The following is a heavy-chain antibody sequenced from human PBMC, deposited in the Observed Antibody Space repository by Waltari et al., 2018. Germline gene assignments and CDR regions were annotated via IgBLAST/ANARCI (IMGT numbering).Heavy chain of an antibody. CDR3: ARGDGSGSYYNVLYYFDY. D-gene: IGHD3-10*01. CDR1: GYTFTSYY. Sequence: QVQLVQSGAEVKKPGASVKVSCKASGYTFTSYYMHWVRQAPGQGLEWMGIINPSGGSTSYAQKCQGRVTMTRDTSTSTVYMELSSLRSEDTAVYYCARGDGSGSYYNVLYYFDYWGQGTLVTVSS. J-gene: IGHJ4*02. CDR2: INPSGGST. V-gene: IGHV1-46*01.